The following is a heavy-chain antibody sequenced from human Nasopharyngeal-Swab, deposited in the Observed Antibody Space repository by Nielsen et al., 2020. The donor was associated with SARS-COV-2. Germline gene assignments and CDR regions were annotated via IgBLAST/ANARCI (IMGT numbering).Heavy chain of an antibody. D-gene: IGHD1-20*01. Sequence: GGSLRLSCAASGFTFGNYWMSWVRQAPGKRLEWVANIKEDGSEKDYVVSVKGRFTISRDNIKNSLYLQMNSLRVEDTAVYFCARLPRNNWRLDSWGQGILVTVSS. CDR1: GFTFGNYW. V-gene: IGHV3-7*03. CDR2: IKEDGSEK. J-gene: IGHJ4*02. CDR3: ARLPRNNWRLDS.